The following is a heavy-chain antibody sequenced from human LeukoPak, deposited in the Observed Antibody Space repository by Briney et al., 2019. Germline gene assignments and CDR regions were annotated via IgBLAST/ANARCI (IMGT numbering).Heavy chain of an antibody. J-gene: IGHJ4*02. CDR3: AKDMRTTASPS. V-gene: IGHV3-30*18. CDR2: ISYDGSNK. Sequence: PGRSLRLSCAASGFTFSSYGMHWVRQAPGKGLEWVAVISYDGSNKYYADSVKGRFTISRDNSKNTLYLQMDSLRAEDTAVYYCAKDMRTTASPSWGQGTLVTVSS. D-gene: IGHD4-11*01. CDR1: GFTFSSYG.